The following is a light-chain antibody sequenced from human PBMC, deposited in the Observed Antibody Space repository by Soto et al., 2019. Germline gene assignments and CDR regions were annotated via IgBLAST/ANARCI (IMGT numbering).Light chain of an antibody. CDR1: SSDIGTYNY. CDR3: SSYTTSSTQV. J-gene: IGLJ3*02. Sequence: QSALTQPASVSGSPGQSITISCTGTSSDIGTYNYVSWYQQHPGKVPKLMIYEVSTRPSGVSNRFSGSKSGNTASLAISGLHAEDEADYYCSSYTTSSTQVFGGGTKLTVL. V-gene: IGLV2-14*01. CDR2: EVS.